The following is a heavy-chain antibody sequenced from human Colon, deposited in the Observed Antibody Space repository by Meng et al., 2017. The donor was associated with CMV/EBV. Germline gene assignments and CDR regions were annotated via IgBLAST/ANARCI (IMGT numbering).Heavy chain of an antibody. J-gene: IGHJ4*02. CDR3: ARDKGGYAGGGDH. CDR2: IGAHTGNT. V-gene: IGHV1-18*01. Sequence: CKASGYRFSSYGFSWVRQAPGQGREWMGWIGAHTGNTNYAQKFQDRVTMTTDMSTSTAYMELRSLRSDDTAVYYCARDKGGYAGGGDHWGQGTLVTVSS. D-gene: IGHD5-12*01. CDR1: GYRFSSYG.